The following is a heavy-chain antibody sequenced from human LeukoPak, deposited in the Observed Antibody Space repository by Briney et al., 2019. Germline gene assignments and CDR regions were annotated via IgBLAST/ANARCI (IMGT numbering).Heavy chain of an antibody. V-gene: IGHV4-30-2*05. Sequence: PSETLSLTCTVSGVSISNAGYLWSWIRQPPGKGLEYIGYIYDSEGTYYNPSLKSRVTVSVDTSKNQFSLKLSSVTAADTAVYYCARGPWDGDYRTWGQGTLVTVSS. D-gene: IGHD4-17*01. CDR2: IYDSEGT. CDR3: ARGPWDGDYRT. J-gene: IGHJ5*02. CDR1: GVSISNAGYL.